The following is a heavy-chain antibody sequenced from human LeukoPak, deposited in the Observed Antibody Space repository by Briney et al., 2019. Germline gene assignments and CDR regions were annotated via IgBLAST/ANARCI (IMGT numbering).Heavy chain of an antibody. D-gene: IGHD3-3*01. Sequence: KTSETLSLTCTVSGGSISSYYWSWIRQPPGKGLEWIGDIYYSGSTNYNPSLKSRVTISVDTSKNQFSLKLSSVTAADTAVYYCARVSGGYYDFWSGYSNWFDPWGQGTLVTVSS. J-gene: IGHJ5*02. V-gene: IGHV4-59*01. CDR1: GGSISSYY. CDR2: IYYSGST. CDR3: ARVSGGYYDFWSGYSNWFDP.